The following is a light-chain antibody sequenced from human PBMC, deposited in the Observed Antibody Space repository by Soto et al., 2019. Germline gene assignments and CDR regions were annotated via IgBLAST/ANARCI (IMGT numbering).Light chain of an antibody. CDR2: DVS. J-gene: IGLJ1*01. CDR3: SSYTSDSTYV. V-gene: IGLV2-14*01. Sequence: HSVLTQPASVSGSPGQSITISCTGTSSDVGGYNYVSWYQEHPGKAPKLMIYDVSNRPSRVSNRFSGSKSGNTASLTISGLQAEDEADYYCSSYTSDSTYVFGTGTKLTVL. CDR1: SSDVGGYNY.